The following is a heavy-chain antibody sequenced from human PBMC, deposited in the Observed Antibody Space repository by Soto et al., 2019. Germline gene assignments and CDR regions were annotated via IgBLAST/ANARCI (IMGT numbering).Heavy chain of an antibody. V-gene: IGHV4-34*01. Sequence: SETLSLTCAVYGGSFSGYYWSWIRQPPGKGLEWIGEINHSGSTNYNPSLKSRVTISVDTSKNQFSLKLSSVTAADTAVYYCARRAYYYYGMDVWGQGTTVTVSS. CDR3: ARRAYYYYGMDV. CDR2: INHSGST. J-gene: IGHJ6*02. CDR1: GGSFSGYY.